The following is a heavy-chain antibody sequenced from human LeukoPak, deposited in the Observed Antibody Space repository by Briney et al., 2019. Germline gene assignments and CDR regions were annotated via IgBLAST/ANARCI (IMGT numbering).Heavy chain of an antibody. V-gene: IGHV5-51*01. CDR3: ARHHGDYSNPSDYYYYYMDV. CDR1: GYSFTSYW. J-gene: IGHJ6*03. Sequence: GEPLKISCKGSGYSFTSYWITWVRQMPGKGLDWLGIIYPGDSDTRYSPSFQGQVTISADKSISTDYLQWSSLKASDTAMYYCARHHGDYSNPSDYYYYYMDVWGKGTTVTVSS. CDR2: IYPGDSDT. D-gene: IGHD4-11*01.